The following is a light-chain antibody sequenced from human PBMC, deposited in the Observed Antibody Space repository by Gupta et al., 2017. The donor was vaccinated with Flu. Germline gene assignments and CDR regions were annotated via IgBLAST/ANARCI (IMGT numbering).Light chain of an antibody. CDR2: DGA. Sequence: ETVLTQSPATLSLSPGERATLSCRASQSVSYYIAWYQQRPGQAPRLLICDGANGVTGTPARFSVSRFGENLALTISSREQEDFAGYYCHQPDDWPPFTFGQGTPV. J-gene: IGKJ5*01. CDR1: QSVSYY. V-gene: IGKV3-11*01. CDR3: HQPDDWPPFT.